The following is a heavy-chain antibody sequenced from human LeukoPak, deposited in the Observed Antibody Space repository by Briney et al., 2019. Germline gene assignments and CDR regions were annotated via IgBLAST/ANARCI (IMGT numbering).Heavy chain of an antibody. CDR2: IYYSGST. J-gene: IGHJ4*02. Sequence: PSQTLSLTCTVSGGSISSGGYYWSWIRQHPGKGLEWIGYIYYSGSTYYNPSLKSRVTISVDTSKNQFSLKLSSVTAADTAVYYCAGTGIAVAGTWDYFDYWGQGTLVTVSS. V-gene: IGHV4-31*03. D-gene: IGHD6-19*01. CDR1: GGSISSGGYY. CDR3: AGTGIAVAGTWDYFDY.